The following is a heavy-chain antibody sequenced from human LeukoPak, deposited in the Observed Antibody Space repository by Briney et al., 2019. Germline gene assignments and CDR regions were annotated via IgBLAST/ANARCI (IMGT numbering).Heavy chain of an antibody. CDR3: ARGEYSSGWSLNNWFDP. Sequence: ASVKVSCTASGYTFTGYYMHWVRQAPGQGLEWMGWINPNSGGTNYAQKFQGRVTMTRDTSISTAYMELSRLRSDDTAVYYCARGEYSSGWSLNNWFDPWGQGTLVTVSS. J-gene: IGHJ5*02. D-gene: IGHD6-19*01. CDR2: INPNSGGT. CDR1: GYTFTGYY. V-gene: IGHV1-2*02.